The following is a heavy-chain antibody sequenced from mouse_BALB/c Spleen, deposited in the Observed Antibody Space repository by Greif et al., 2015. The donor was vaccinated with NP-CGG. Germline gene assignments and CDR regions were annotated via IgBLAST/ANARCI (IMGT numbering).Heavy chain of an antibody. CDR2: IDPANGNT. CDR3: ARWDWYFDV. Sequence: DVQLVESGAELVKPGASVKLSCTASGFNIKDTYMHWVKQRPEQGLGWIGRIDPANGNTKYDPKFQGKATITADTSSNTAYLQLSSLTSEDTAVYYCARWDWYFDVWGAGTTVTVSS. V-gene: IGHV14-3*02. J-gene: IGHJ1*01. CDR1: GFNIKDTY.